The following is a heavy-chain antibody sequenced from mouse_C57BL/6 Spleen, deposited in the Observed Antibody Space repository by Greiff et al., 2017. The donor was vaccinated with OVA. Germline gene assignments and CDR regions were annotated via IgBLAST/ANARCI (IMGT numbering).Heavy chain of an antibody. CDR2: IDPSDSET. CDR3: ARRDYGSSYAMDY. V-gene: IGHV1-52*01. J-gene: IGHJ4*01. Sequence: QVQLPQSGAELVRPGSSVKLSCKASGYTFTSYWMHWVKQRPIQGLEWIGNIDPSDSETHYNQKFKDKATLTVDKSSSTAYMQLSSLTSEDSAVYYCARRDYGSSYAMDYWGQGTSVTVSS. CDR1: GYTFTSYW. D-gene: IGHD1-1*01.